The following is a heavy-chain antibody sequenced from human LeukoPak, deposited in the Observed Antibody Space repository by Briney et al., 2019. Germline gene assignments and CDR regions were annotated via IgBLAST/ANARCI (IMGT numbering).Heavy chain of an antibody. J-gene: IGHJ4*02. CDR2: ISGSGGST. V-gene: IGHV3-23*01. D-gene: IGHD1-26*01. Sequence: GSLRLSCAASGFTFSSYAMSWVRQAPGKGLEWVSAISGSGGSTYYADSVKGRFTIFRDNSKNTLYLQMNSLRAEDTAVYYCAKGIVGATRKINFFDYWGQGTLVTVSS. CDR3: AKGIVGATRKINFFDY. CDR1: GFTFSSYA.